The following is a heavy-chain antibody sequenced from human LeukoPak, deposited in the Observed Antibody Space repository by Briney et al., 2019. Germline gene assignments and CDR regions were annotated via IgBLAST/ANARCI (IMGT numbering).Heavy chain of an antibody. CDR3: AKDGGIVATYLSY. J-gene: IGHJ4*02. CDR1: GFTFSSYG. CDR2: ISYDGSNK. Sequence: SGGSLRLSCAASGFTFSSYGMHWVRQAPGKGLEGEAVISYDGSNKYYADSVKGRFTISRDNSKNTLYLQMNSLRAEDTAVYYCAKDGGIVATYLSYWGQGTLVTVSS. D-gene: IGHD5-12*01. V-gene: IGHV3-30*18.